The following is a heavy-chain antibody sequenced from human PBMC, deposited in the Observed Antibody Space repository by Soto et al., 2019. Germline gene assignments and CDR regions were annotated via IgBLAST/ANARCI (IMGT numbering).Heavy chain of an antibody. J-gene: IGHJ4*02. CDR1: GGSISSYY. V-gene: IGHV4-59*01. D-gene: IGHD3-22*01. CDR2: IYYSGST. Sequence: PSETLSLTCTVSGGSISSYYWSWIRQPPGKGLEWIGYIYYSGSTNYNPSLKSRVTISVDTSKNQFSLKLSSVTAADTAVYYCARGYYYDSSGYFYFAYWGQGTLVTVSS. CDR3: ARGYYYDSSGYFYFAY.